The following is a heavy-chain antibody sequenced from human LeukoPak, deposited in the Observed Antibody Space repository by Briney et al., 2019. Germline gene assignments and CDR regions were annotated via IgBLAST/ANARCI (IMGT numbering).Heavy chain of an antibody. CDR2: IKQDGSEK. D-gene: IGHD4-17*01. V-gene: IGHV3-7*03. CDR1: GFTFSSYW. Sequence: GGSLRLSCAASGFTFSSYWMSWVRQAPGKGLEWVANIKQDGSEKYYVDSVKGRFTISRDNAKNSLYLQMNSLRAEDTAVYYCAKCREDYGDSVIDYWGQGTLVTVSS. CDR3: AKCREDYGDSVIDY. J-gene: IGHJ4*02.